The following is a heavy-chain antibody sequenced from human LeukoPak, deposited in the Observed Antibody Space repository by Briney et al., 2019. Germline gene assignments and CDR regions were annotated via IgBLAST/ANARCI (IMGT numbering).Heavy chain of an antibody. CDR2: ISTSGTTI. CDR1: GFTFSDYY. V-gene: IGHV3-11*01. J-gene: IGHJ3*02. Sequence: GGSLRLSCAASGFTFSDYYMTWIRQAPGKGLEWVSYISTSGTTIYYADSVKGRFTISRDNAKNSLYLQMNSLRAEDTAVYYCARGLYDSSGYGASDIWGQGTVVTVSS. D-gene: IGHD3-22*01. CDR3: ARGLYDSSGYGASDI.